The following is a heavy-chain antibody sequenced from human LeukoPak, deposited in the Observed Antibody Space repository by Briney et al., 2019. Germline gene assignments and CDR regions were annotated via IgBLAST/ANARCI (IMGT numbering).Heavy chain of an antibody. CDR1: GGSISSYY. V-gene: IGHV4-59*01. CDR3: ARVSGCSGGSCYSPSYYYYYYVDV. Sequence: SETLSLTCTVSGGSISSYYWSWIRQPPGKGLEWIGYIYYSGSTNYNPSPKSRVTISVDTSKKQFSLKLSSVTAADTAVYYCARVSGCSGGSCYSPSYYYYYYVDVWGKGTTVTVSS. J-gene: IGHJ6*03. CDR2: IYYSGST. D-gene: IGHD2-15*01.